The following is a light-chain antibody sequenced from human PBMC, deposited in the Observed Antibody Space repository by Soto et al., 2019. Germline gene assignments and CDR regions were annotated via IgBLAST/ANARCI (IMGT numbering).Light chain of an antibody. J-gene: IGKJ1*01. CDR3: QQYGSSPRG. V-gene: IGKV3-20*01. Sequence: EIXXXXXXXTXSLSPGERATLSCRASQSVSNNYLAWHQQKPGQAPRLLIYGASNRDTGIPDRFSGSGSGTDFTLTISRLEPEDFAVYYCQQYGSSPRGFGQGTKVEIK. CDR1: QSVSNNY. CDR2: GAS.